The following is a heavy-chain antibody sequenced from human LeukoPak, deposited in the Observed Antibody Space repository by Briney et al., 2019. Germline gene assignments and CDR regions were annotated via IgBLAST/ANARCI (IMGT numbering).Heavy chain of an antibody. Sequence: KSSETLSLTCTVSGGSISSGGYYWSWIRQNPGKGLEWIGYIYYSGSTYYNPSLKSRVTISVDTSKNQFSLKLSSVTAADTAVYYCARGLYGGYDYWGQGTLVTVSS. CDR2: IYYSGST. D-gene: IGHD3-3*01. V-gene: IGHV4-30-4*08. CDR3: ARGLYGGYDY. J-gene: IGHJ4*02. CDR1: GGSISSGGYY.